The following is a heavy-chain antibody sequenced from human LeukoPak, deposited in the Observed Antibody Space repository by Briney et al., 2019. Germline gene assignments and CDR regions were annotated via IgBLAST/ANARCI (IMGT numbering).Heavy chain of an antibody. CDR2: IYYRGIT. D-gene: IGHD4-17*01. CDR1: GGSINSGAYF. CDR3: ARDFGDYRVDY. Sequence: SETLSLTCIVSGGSINSGAYFWSWIRQHPGKGLEWIGYIYYRGITYYHPSLKSRVAISVDTSKNQFSLRLSSVTAADTAVYYCARDFGDYRVDYWGQGTLVTVSS. J-gene: IGHJ4*02. V-gene: IGHV4-31*03.